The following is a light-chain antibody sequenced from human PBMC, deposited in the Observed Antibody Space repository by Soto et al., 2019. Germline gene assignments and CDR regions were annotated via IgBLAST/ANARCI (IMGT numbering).Light chain of an antibody. Sequence: DIQMTQSPSTLSGSVGDRVTITCRASQTISSWLAWYQQKPGTAPKLLIYHASTLESGVPSRFSGSGSGTEFTLTISSLQADDFATYYCQQYNSWTFGQGTKVDIK. J-gene: IGKJ1*01. V-gene: IGKV1-5*01. CDR1: QTISSW. CDR2: HAS. CDR3: QQYNSWT.